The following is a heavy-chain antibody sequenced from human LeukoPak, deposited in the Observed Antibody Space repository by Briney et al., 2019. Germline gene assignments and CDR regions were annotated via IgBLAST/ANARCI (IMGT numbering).Heavy chain of an antibody. CDR3: DV. D-gene: IGHD3-16*01. CDR2: ITWNSDSI. J-gene: IGHJ6*03. Sequence: GGSLRLSCAASGFTFDDYAMHWVRQAPGKGLEWVSGITWNSDSIDYADSVKGRFTISRDNAKNSLYYCAKGGGGRLIYYYYMDVWGKGTTVTVSS. CDR1: GFTFDDYA. V-gene: IGHV3-9*01.